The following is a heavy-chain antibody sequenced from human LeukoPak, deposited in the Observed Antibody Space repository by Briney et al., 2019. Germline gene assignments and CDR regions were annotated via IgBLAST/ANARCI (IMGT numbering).Heavy chain of an antibody. Sequence: SVKVSCKASGGTFSSYAISWVRQAPGQGLEWMGRVIPVLPIADYAQKFQGRVTLTADKSTSTAYMELSSLRSEDTAVYYCARGPIAAAAEISFDYWGQGTLVTVSS. CDR2: VIPVLPIA. CDR1: GGTFSSYA. J-gene: IGHJ4*02. V-gene: IGHV1-69*04. D-gene: IGHD6-13*01. CDR3: ARGPIAAAAEISFDY.